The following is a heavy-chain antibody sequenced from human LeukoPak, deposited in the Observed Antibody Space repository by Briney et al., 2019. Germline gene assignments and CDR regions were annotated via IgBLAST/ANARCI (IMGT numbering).Heavy chain of an antibody. J-gene: IGHJ4*02. CDR3: ARDHSSSWNYFDY. CDR2: ISSSATTI. V-gene: IGHV3-11*04. D-gene: IGHD6-13*01. CDR1: GFTFSDYY. Sequence: GGSLRLSCAASGFTFSDYYMNWIRQAPGKGLEWVSYISSSATTICYADSVKGRFTISRDNAKKSLYLQMNSLRAEDTAVYYCARDHSSSWNYFDYWGQGTLVTVSS.